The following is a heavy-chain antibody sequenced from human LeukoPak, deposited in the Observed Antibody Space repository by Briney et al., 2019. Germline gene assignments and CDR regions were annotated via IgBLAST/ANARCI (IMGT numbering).Heavy chain of an antibody. Sequence: GGSLRLSCAASGFTFSSYAMSWVRQAPGKGLEWVSAISGSGVTTYYADSVKGRFTISRDNSKNTLYLQMNTLRTEDTAVYYCAKKAYYGDYYYMDVWGKGTTVTVSS. J-gene: IGHJ6*03. D-gene: IGHD3-10*01. CDR1: GFTFSSYA. CDR3: AKKAYYGDYYYMDV. CDR2: ISGSGVTT. V-gene: IGHV3-23*01.